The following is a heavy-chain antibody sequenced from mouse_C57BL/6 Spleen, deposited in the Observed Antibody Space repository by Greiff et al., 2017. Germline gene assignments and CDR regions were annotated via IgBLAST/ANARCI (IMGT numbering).Heavy chain of an antibody. CDR2: ILPGSGST. CDR3: ARSLDYYGSSYNYFDY. CDR1: GYTFTGYW. Sequence: VKLQESGAELMKPGASVKLSCKATGYTFTGYWIEWVKQRPGHGLEWIGEILPGSGSTNYNEKFKGKATFTADTSSNTAYMQLSSLTTEDSAIYDCARSLDYYGSSYNYFDYWGQGTTLTVSS. D-gene: IGHD1-1*01. J-gene: IGHJ2*01. V-gene: IGHV1-9*01.